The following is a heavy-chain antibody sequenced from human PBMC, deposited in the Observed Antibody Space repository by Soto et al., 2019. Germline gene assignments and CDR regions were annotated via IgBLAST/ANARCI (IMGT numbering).Heavy chain of an antibody. CDR2: IDPGGRYT. CDR3: ATDRVIFGGVIVRLGWGNFDY. V-gene: IGHV1-46*01. Sequence: GASVKVSCKASGYTFINYYMHWVRQAPGQGLEWMGIIDPGGRYTKYAQKLQGRVTMTRDTSTSTVSKEKSSLRSEDTAVYYCATDRVIFGGVIVRLGWGNFDYWGQGTLVTVSS. J-gene: IGHJ4*02. CDR1: GYTFINYY. D-gene: IGHD3-16*02.